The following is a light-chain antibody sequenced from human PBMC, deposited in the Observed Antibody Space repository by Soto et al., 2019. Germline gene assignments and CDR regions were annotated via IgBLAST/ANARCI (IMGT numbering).Light chain of an antibody. CDR1: SSDVGGYNY. Sequence: QSALTQPASVSGSPGQSSTISCTGTSSDVGGYNYVSWYQQHPGKAPKLMIYDVSNRPSGVSNRFSGSKSGNTASLTISGLQAEYEADYYCSSYTITITVVFGGGTQLTVL. CDR3: SSYTITITVV. CDR2: DVS. J-gene: IGLJ2*01. V-gene: IGLV2-14*01.